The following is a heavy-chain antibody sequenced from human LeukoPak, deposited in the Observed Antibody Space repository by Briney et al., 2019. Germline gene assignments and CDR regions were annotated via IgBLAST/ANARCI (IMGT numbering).Heavy chain of an antibody. CDR3: AKGARYLDYGMDV. CDR2: ISGDGGST. V-gene: IGHV3-43*02. J-gene: IGHJ6*02. Sequence: GGSLRLSCAASGFTFDDYAMHWVRQAPGQGLEWVSLISGDGGSTYYAESVKGRFTISRDNSKNSLYLQMNSLRTEDTALYYCAKGARYLDYGMDVWGQGTTVTVSS. D-gene: IGHD3-9*01. CDR1: GFTFDDYA.